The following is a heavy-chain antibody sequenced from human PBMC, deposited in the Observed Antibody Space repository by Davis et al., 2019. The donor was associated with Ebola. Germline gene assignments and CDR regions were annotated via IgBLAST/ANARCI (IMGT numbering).Heavy chain of an antibody. J-gene: IGHJ6*02. CDR2: IDPSDSYT. V-gene: IGHV5-10-1*01. Sequence: GESLKISCQGSGYSFTSYWISWVHQMPGKGLEWMGRIDPSDSYTNYSPSFQGHVTISADKSISTAYLQWSSLKASDTAMYYCASLIAAAGTSYYYYGMDVWGQGTTVTVSS. CDR1: GYSFTSYW. D-gene: IGHD6-13*01. CDR3: ASLIAAAGTSYYYYGMDV.